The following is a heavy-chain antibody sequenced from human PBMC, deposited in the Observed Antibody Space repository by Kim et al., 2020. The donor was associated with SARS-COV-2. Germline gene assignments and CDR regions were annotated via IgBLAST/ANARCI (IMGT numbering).Heavy chain of an antibody. CDR3: ARVRVGSTRIGAYYYYGMDV. CDR2: IIPIFGTA. Sequence: SVKVSCKASGGTFSSYAISWVRQAPGQGLEWMGGIIPIFGTANYAQKFQGRVTITADESTRTAYMELSSLRSEDTAVYYCARVRVGSTRIGAYYYYGMDVWGQGTTVTVSS. J-gene: IGHJ6*02. D-gene: IGHD2-2*01. V-gene: IGHV1-69*13. CDR1: GGTFSSYA.